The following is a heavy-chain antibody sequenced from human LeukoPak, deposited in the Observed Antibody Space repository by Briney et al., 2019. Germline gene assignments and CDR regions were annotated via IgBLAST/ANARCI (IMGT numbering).Heavy chain of an antibody. V-gene: IGHV4-61*02. J-gene: IGHJ3*02. CDR1: GGSISSGSYY. Sequence: PSQTLSLTCTVSGGSISSGSYYWSWIRQPAGAGLEWIGRIFTSGNTNYNPSLKSRVTMSVDTSKNQFSLKLSSVTAADTAVYYCAREANAFDIWGQGTMVTVSS. CDR3: AREANAFDI. CDR2: IFTSGNT.